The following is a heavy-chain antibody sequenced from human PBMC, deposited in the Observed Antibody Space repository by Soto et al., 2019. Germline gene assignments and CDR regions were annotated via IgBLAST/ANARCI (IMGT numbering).Heavy chain of an antibody. CDR2: INPSGGST. J-gene: IGHJ4*02. CDR1: GYTFTSYY. Sequence: QVQLVQSGAEVTKPGASVKVSCKASGYTFTSYYIHWVRQAPGQGLEWVGLINPSGGSTTYAPKFPGRVTMPXVTXTXIVYMELNSLRSEDTAVYFCARDAQIGHGYSGYHTYWGQGTLVTVSS. CDR3: ARDAQIGHGYSGYHTY. V-gene: IGHV1-46*01. D-gene: IGHD5-12*01.